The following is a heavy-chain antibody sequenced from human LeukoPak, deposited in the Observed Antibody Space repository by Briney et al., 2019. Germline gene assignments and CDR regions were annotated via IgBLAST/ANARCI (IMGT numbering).Heavy chain of an antibody. CDR3: ARVITKPSPIVRNYYYYYNMDV. V-gene: IGHV3-7*03. J-gene: IGHJ6*03. Sequence: GGSLRLSCAASGFTFSSYWMTWVRQAPGKGLEWVANIKQGGSEKYYVDSVKGRFTISRDNAKNSVYLQMNSLRAEDTAVYYCARVITKPSPIVRNYYYYYNMDVWGKGTTVTISS. D-gene: IGHD2-21*01. CDR2: IKQGGSEK. CDR1: GFTFSSYW.